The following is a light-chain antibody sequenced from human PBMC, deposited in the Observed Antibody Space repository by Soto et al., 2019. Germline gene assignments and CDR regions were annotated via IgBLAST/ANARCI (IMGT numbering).Light chain of an antibody. V-gene: IGKV3-15*01. J-gene: IGKJ1*01. CDR2: GAS. CDR3: QHYNNWPPWT. CDR1: QSVSSN. Sequence: EIEMTQSPATLSLSPWERATLYCWASQSVSSNLAWYQQKPGQAPRLLIYGASTRVTGVPARFSGSGSGTEFILIISSLQSEEFAVYYCQHYNNWPPWTFGQGTKVDIK.